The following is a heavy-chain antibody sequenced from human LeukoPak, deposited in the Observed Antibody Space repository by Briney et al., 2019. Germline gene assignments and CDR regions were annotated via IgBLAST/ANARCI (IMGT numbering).Heavy chain of an antibody. CDR1: GFTFSGYA. Sequence: GESLRLSCAASGFTFSGYALHWVRQAPGKGLEWVALISYDGKNQYYADSVKGRFTISRDNSKKTLYLQMSSLRVEDTAVYYCARDEAVAGTRSPYYMDFWGNGTTVTASS. V-gene: IGHV3-30*04. D-gene: IGHD6-19*01. CDR3: ARDEAVAGTRSPYYMDF. CDR2: ISYDGKNQ. J-gene: IGHJ6*03.